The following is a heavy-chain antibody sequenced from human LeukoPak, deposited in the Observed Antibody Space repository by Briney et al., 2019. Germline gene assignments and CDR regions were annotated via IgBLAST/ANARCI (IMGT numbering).Heavy chain of an antibody. CDR1: GFTVGSNY. D-gene: IGHD6-13*01. J-gene: IGHJ3*02. CDR2: IYSGGST. CDR3: ARDEGSSSWSYAFDI. V-gene: IGHV3-53*01. Sequence: GGSLRLSCAASGFTVGSNYMSWVRQAPGKGLEWVSVIYSGGSTYYADSVKGRFTISRDNSKNTLYLQMNSLGAEDTAVYYCARDEGSSSWSYAFDIWGQGTMVTVSS.